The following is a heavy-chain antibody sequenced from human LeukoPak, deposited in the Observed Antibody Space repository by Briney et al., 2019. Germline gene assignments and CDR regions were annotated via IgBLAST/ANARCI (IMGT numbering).Heavy chain of an antibody. J-gene: IGHJ4*02. D-gene: IGHD5-12*01. Sequence: SEALSLTCAVYGGSFSGYYWSWIRQPPGKGLEWIGEITYSGSTNYNPSLKSRVTISVDTSKNQFSLKVSSVTAADTAVYYCARRRPGGYSGYDLLDYWGQGTLVTVSP. V-gene: IGHV4-34*01. CDR2: ITYSGST. CDR3: ARRRPGGYSGYDLLDY. CDR1: GGSFSGYY.